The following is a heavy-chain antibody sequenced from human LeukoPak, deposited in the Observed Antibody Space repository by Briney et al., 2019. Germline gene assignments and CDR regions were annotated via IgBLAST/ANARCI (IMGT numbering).Heavy chain of an antibody. CDR2: IYCSGST. Sequence: SETLSLTCTVSGGSISSGGYYWSWIRQHPGKGLEWIGYIYCSGSTYYNPSLKSRVTISVDTSKNQFSLKLSSVTAADTAVYYCAREYCSSTSCYPYDIHDFDYWGPGTLVTVSS. CDR3: AREYCSSTSCYPYDIHDFDY. CDR1: GGSISSGGYY. V-gene: IGHV4-31*03. D-gene: IGHD2-2*01. J-gene: IGHJ4*02.